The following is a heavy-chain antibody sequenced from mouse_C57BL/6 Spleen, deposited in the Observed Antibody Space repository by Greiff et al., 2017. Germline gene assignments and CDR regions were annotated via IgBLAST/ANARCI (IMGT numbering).Heavy chain of an antibody. CDR3: ARTDFDY. Sequence: DVMLVESGGDLVKPGGSLKLSCAASGFTFSSYRMSWVRQTPDKRLEWVATISSGGSYTYYPDSVKGRFTISRDNAKNTLYLQMSSLKSEDTAMYYCARTDFDYWGQGTTLTVSS. CDR1: GFTFSSYR. CDR2: ISSGGSYT. J-gene: IGHJ2*01. V-gene: IGHV5-6*02.